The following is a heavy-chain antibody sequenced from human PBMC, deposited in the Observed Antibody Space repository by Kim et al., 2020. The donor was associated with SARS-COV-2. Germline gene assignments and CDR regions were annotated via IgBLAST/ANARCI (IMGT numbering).Heavy chain of an antibody. CDR1: GASINTYS. V-gene: IGHV4-59*13. CDR3: AGGPSPTYFYGSGPNLRGYYFDY. D-gene: IGHD3-10*01. J-gene: IGHJ4*02. Sequence: SETLSLTCTVSGASINTYSWSWIWQPPGKGLEWIGYIDYSGSTTYNPSLESRVTISVDTSKNHFSLKLNSVTAADTAVYYCAGGPSPTYFYGSGPNLRGYYFDYWGQGILVIVSS. CDR2: IDYSGST.